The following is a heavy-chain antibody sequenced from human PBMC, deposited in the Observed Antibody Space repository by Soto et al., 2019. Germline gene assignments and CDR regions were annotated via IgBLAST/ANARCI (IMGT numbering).Heavy chain of an antibody. Sequence: EVQLVESGGGLVQPGGSLKLSCAASGFTFSGSAMHWVRQASGKGLEWVGRIRSKANSYATAYAASVKGRFTISSDDSKNTAYLQMNSLKTEDTAVYYCTRHDPYSSSWGPFDYWGQGTLVTVSS. D-gene: IGHD6-13*01. V-gene: IGHV3-73*02. J-gene: IGHJ4*02. CDR3: TRHDPYSSSWGPFDY. CDR1: GFTFSGSA. CDR2: IRSKANSYAT.